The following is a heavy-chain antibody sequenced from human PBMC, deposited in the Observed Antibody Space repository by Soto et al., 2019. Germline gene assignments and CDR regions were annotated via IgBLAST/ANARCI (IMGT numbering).Heavy chain of an antibody. CDR1: GFTFSSYA. J-gene: IGHJ3*01. D-gene: IGHD2-21*02. V-gene: IGHV3-30-3*01. CDR3: VRGDKGGFDL. Sequence: GGSLRLSCAASGFTFSSYAMHWVRQAPGKGLEWVAVISYEGSNKYYADTVKGRYTISRDNSKNTMYLQMNSLRAEDTAVYYCVRGDKGGFDLWGQGTTVTVSS. CDR2: ISYEGSNK.